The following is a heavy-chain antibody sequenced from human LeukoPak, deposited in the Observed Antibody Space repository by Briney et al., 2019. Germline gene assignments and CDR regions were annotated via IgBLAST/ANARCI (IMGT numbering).Heavy chain of an antibody. CDR3: AREGHTPLFDY. V-gene: IGHV1-46*01. Sequence: ASVKVSCKASGYTFTNYHMNWGRQAPGQGLEWMGIINPSGGSTTNAQKFQGRVIMTTDMFTSTGYMELSSLRSEDTAVYICAREGHTPLFDYWGEGTLVIVSS. J-gene: IGHJ4*02. CDR2: INPSGGST. CDR1: GYTFTNYH.